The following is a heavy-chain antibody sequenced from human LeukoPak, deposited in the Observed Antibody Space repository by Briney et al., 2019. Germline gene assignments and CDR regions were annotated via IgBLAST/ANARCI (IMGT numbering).Heavy chain of an antibody. V-gene: IGHV1-69*13. CDR2: VNPIFGTA. D-gene: IGHD2-2*03. CDR3: ARDHGYCSSTSCYPSFDY. J-gene: IGHJ4*02. Sequence: ASVKVSCKASGGTFSSYAISWVRQAPGQGLDWMGGVNPIFGTANYAQKFQGRVTITADDSTSTAYMELSSLRSEDTAVYYCARDHGYCSSTSCYPSFDYWGQGTLVTVSS. CDR1: GGTFSSYA.